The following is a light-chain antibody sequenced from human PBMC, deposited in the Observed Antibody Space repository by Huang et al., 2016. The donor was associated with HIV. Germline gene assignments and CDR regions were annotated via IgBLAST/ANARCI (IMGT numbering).Light chain of an antibody. J-gene: IGKJ4*01. CDR1: QSVSSS. Sequence: EIVMTQSPATLSVSPGERATHSCRASQSVSSSLAWYQQKPGQAPRPLIYGASTRATGIPARFSGSGSGTDFTLTISSLQSEDFAVYYCQQYYNWPITFGGGTKVEIK. V-gene: IGKV3-15*01. CDR3: QQYYNWPIT. CDR2: GAS.